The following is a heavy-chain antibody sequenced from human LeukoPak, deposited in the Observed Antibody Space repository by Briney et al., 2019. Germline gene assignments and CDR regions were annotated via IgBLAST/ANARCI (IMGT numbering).Heavy chain of an antibody. Sequence: ASVKVSCKASGGTFSSYAISWVRQAPGQGLEWMGGIIPIFGTANYAQKFQGRVTITADESTSTAYMELSSLRSEDTAVYYCARRKGGATDDAFDIWGQGTMVTVSS. CDR3: ARRKGGATDDAFDI. J-gene: IGHJ3*02. D-gene: IGHD1-26*01. CDR1: GGTFSSYA. CDR2: IIPIFGTA. V-gene: IGHV1-69*13.